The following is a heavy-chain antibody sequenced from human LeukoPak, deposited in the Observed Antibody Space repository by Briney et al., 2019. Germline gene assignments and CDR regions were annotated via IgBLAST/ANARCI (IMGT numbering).Heavy chain of an antibody. J-gene: IGHJ4*02. CDR2: IKKDGSEK. Sequence: GGSLRLSCAASGFIFSRYWMSWVRQAPGKGPEWVANIKKDGSEKYYVDSVKGRFTISRDNAKNSLYLQINSLRAEDAALYYCSRGDYGGNTYYFDSWGQGTLVIVSS. CDR1: GFIFSRYW. D-gene: IGHD4-23*01. V-gene: IGHV3-7*04. CDR3: SRGDYGGNTYYFDS.